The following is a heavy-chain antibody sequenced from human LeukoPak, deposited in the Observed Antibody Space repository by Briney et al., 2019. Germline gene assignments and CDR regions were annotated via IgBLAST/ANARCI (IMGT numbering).Heavy chain of an antibody. V-gene: IGHV4-30-2*01. CDR3: ARGGPDSFDY. J-gene: IGHJ4*02. CDR1: GGSMSSGDYS. CDR2: IYQSETT. Sequence: PSETLSLTCAVSGGSMSSGDYSWSWIRQPPGKGLEWIGYIYQSETTFQNPSLRSRVTMSVDRSKNQFSLKLSSVTAADTAVYYCARGGPDSFDYWGQGTLVTVSS. D-gene: IGHD3-10*01.